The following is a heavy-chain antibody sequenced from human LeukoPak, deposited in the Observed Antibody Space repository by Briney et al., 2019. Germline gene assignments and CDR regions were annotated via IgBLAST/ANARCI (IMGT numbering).Heavy chain of an antibody. J-gene: IGHJ5*02. CDR3: ARDSPGYLAYDS. V-gene: IGHV3-7*04. D-gene: IGHD3-16*01. Sequence: GGSLRHSCAASGCTFSTYWMTWVRQAPGKGPEWVANIKEDGSATYYVDSVKGRFTISRDNAKKSLYLQMNSLRAEDTAVYYCARDSPGYLAYDSWGQGTLVTVSS. CDR2: IKEDGSAT. CDR1: GCTFSTYW.